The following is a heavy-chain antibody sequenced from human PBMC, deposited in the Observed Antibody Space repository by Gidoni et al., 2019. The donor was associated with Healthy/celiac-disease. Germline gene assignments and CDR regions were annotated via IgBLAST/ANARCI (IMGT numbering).Heavy chain of an antibody. V-gene: IGHV2-26*01. CDR3: ARGLMITFGGVIGNDFDY. CDR1: GFSLINARMG. J-gene: IGHJ4*02. D-gene: IGHD3-16*02. Sequence: QVTLKESGPVLVKPTETLTLTCTVSGFSLINARMGVSWIRQPPGKALEWLAHIFSNDEKSYSTSLKSRLTISKDTSKSQVVLTMTNMDPVDTATYYCARGLMITFGGVIGNDFDYWGQGTLVTVSS. CDR2: IFSNDEK.